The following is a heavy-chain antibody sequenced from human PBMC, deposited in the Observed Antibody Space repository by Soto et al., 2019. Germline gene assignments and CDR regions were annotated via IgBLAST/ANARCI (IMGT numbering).Heavy chain of an antibody. CDR3: ARSYCRSTICYNWFDP. CDR1: VGSISPSSSH. D-gene: IGHD2-2*01. J-gene: IGHJ5*02. Sequence: PETLSFTCTFAVGSISPSSSHWGWIRQPRGKGLEWIENIYDSGNTYNNPSLKSRVTISVDASKNQFSLKLTSVTAADTAIYYCARSYCRSTICYNWFDPWGQGTMVTGSS. CDR2: IYDSGNT. V-gene: IGHV4-39*01.